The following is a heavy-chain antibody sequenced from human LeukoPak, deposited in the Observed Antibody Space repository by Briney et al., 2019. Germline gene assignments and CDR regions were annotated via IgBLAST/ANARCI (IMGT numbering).Heavy chain of an antibody. CDR1: GGSFSGYY. Sequence: PSETLSLTCAVYGGSFSGYYWGWIRQPPGKGLEWIGSIYYSGSTYYNPSLKSRVAISVDTSKNQFSLKLSSVTAADTAVYYCASPSAPYYYDSSGYLGMDVWGQGTTVTVSS. J-gene: IGHJ6*02. V-gene: IGHV4-39*01. D-gene: IGHD3-22*01. CDR3: ASPSAPYYYDSSGYLGMDV. CDR2: IYYSGST.